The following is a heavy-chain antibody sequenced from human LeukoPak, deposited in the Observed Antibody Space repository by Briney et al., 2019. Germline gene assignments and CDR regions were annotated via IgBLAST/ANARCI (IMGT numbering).Heavy chain of an antibody. CDR3: AREYSSSWYYYYHYMDV. J-gene: IGHJ6*03. CDR1: GYSFTSHY. Sequence: ASVKVSCKASGYSFTSHYMHWVRQAPGQGLEWMGWISAYNGNTNYAQKLQGRVTMTTDTSTSTAYMELRSLRSDDTAVYYCAREYSSSWYYYYHYMDVWGKGTTVTVSS. CDR2: ISAYNGNT. D-gene: IGHD6-13*01. V-gene: IGHV1-18*04.